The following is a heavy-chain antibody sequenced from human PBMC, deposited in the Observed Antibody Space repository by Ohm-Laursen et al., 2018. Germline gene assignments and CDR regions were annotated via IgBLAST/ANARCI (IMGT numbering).Heavy chain of an antibody. J-gene: IGHJ4*02. V-gene: IGHV3-33*06. CDR3: AKYSSSWDGEY. CDR2: VWNDGDNK. D-gene: IGHD4-11*01. CDR1: GFSFSSYG. Sequence: SLRLSCSASGFSFSSYGMHWVRQAPGKGLEWVAVVWNDGDNKYYADSVKGRFTISRDNSKNTLYLQMNSLRAEDTALYYCAKYSSSWDGEYWGQGTLVTVSS.